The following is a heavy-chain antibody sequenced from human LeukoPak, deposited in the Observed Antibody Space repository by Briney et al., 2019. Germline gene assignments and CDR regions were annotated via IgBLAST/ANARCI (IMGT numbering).Heavy chain of an antibody. Sequence: PGGSLRLSCATSGFTFSSYGMHWVRQAPGKGLEWVAVIWYDGSNKYYADSVKGRFTISRDNSKNTLYLQMNSLRAEDTAVYYCAREGNPNLGGWYGFGYWGQGTLVTVSS. CDR1: GFTFSSYG. CDR3: AREGNPNLGGWYGFGY. D-gene: IGHD6-19*01. J-gene: IGHJ4*02. V-gene: IGHV3-33*01. CDR2: IWYDGSNK.